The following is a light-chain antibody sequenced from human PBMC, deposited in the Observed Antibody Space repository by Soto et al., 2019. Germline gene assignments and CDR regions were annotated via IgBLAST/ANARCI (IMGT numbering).Light chain of an antibody. CDR3: QHYHDLPFT. J-gene: IGKJ3*01. CDR2: DAS. CDR1: QGISNY. V-gene: IGKV1-33*01. Sequence: DIQMTQSPSSLSASVGDRVTITCQASQGISNYLSWYQQKPGKAPKLLIYDASNLQTGVPSRFTGSGSGTDFTFTISSLQPEDIATYYCQHYHDLPFTFGPGTKVDMK.